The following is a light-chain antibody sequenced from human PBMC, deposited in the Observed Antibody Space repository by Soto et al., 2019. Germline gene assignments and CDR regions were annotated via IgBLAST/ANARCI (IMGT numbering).Light chain of an antibody. J-gene: IGLJ1*01. CDR2: EVG. Sequence: QSVLTQPASGSGAAGRGVTISCTGTSSDVGGYNYVSWYQQHPGKAPKLMIYEVGKRPSGVPDRFSGSRSGNTASLTVSGLQAEDQADYYCSSYAGSNTNYVFGTGTKVTV. CDR3: SSYAGSNTNYV. V-gene: IGLV2-8*01. CDR1: SSDVGGYNY.